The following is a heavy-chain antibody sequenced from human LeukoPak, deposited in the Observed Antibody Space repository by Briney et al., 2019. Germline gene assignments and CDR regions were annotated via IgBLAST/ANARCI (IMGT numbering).Heavy chain of an antibody. CDR1: GGTFSSYG. Sequence: SVKVSCKASGGTFSSYGISWVRQAPGQGLEWMGRIIPIFGIANYAQKFQGRATITADKSTTTAYMELSSLRSDDAAVYYCARDGQGHIVATIDLDYYYGMDVWGQGTTVTVSS. D-gene: IGHD5-12*01. J-gene: IGHJ6*02. V-gene: IGHV1-69*04. CDR2: IIPIFGIA. CDR3: ARDGQGHIVATIDLDYYYGMDV.